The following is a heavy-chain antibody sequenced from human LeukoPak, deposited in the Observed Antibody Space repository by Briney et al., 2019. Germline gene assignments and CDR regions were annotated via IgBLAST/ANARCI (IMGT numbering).Heavy chain of an antibody. V-gene: IGHV4-59*01. CDR1: GGSISSYY. CDR2: IYYSGST. Sequence: SETLSLTCTVSGGSISSYYWSWIRQPPGKGLEWIGYIYYSGSTNYNPSLKSRVTISVDTSKNQFSLKLSSVTAADTAVYYCAREEAVAGRGFDPWGQGTLVTVPS. CDR3: AREEAVAGRGFDP. J-gene: IGHJ5*02. D-gene: IGHD6-19*01.